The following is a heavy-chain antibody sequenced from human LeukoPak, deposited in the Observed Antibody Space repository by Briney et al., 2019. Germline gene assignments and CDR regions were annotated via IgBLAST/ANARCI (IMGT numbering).Heavy chain of an antibody. CDR3: ARDRSGSYYFDY. J-gene: IGHJ4*02. V-gene: IGHV4-34*01. D-gene: IGHD1-26*01. Sequence: PGTLCVTCAVSGGSFCGYYWCWVRQPPGKGLGWIGEINHSGSTNYHPSLKSRVTISVDTSKNQFSLKLSSVTAADTAVYYCARDRSGSYYFDYWGQGTLVTVSS. CDR2: INHSGST. CDR1: GGSFCGYY.